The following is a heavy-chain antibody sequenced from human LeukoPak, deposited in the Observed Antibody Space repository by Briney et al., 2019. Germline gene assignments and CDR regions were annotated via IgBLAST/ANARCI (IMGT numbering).Heavy chain of an antibody. CDR2: ISSSSSTI. D-gene: IGHD1-26*01. Sequence: GGSLRLSCAASGFTFSSYSMKWVRQAPGKGLEWVSYISSSSSTIYYADSVKGRFTISRDNAKNSLYLQMNSLRDEDTAVYYCARDQGSGSYQGTDFDPWGQGTLVTVSS. CDR3: ARDQGSGSYQGTDFDP. V-gene: IGHV3-48*02. CDR1: GFTFSSYS. J-gene: IGHJ5*02.